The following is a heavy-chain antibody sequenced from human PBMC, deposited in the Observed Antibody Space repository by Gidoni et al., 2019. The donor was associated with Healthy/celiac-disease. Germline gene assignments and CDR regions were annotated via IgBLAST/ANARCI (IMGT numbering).Heavy chain of an antibody. CDR1: GFTFSSYG. V-gene: IGHV3-33*01. CDR2: IWYDGSKK. D-gene: IGHD6-19*01. J-gene: IGHJ4*02. Sequence: QVQLVESGGGVVQPGRSLRLSCAASGFTFSSYGMHWVRQAPGKGLEVVAVIWYDGSKKYYADSVKGRFTIARDKSKNTLYLQMNSLRAEDTAVYYCASFGAVAGGLFDYWGQGTLVTVSS. CDR3: ASFGAVAGGLFDY.